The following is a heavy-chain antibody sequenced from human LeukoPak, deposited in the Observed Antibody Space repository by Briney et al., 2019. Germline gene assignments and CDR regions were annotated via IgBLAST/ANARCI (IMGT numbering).Heavy chain of an antibody. D-gene: IGHD1-26*01. CDR1: GFTFSDYW. V-gene: IGHV3-7*01. CDR2: IKQDGSEK. Sequence: GGSLRLSCAASGFTFSDYWMSWVRQAPGKGLEWVANIKQDGSEKYYVDSVEGRLTISRDNAKNSLYLQMNSLRGEDTAEYYCARGKISGSYYGSAFDIWGQGTMVTVSS. J-gene: IGHJ3*02. CDR3: ARGKISGSYYGSAFDI.